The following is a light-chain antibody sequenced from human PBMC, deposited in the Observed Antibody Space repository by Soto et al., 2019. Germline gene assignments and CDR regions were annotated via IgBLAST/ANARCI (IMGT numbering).Light chain of an antibody. CDR2: DVS. J-gene: IGLJ2*01. CDR3: SSYTSSSIVV. CDR1: SSDVGAYNY. V-gene: IGLV2-14*03. Sequence: QSVLTQPASVSGSPGQSITISCTGTSSDVGAYNYVSWYQQHPGKAPKLMIFDVSNRPSGVSNRFSGSKSGNTASLTISGLRAEDEADYYCSSYTSSSIVVFGGGTKVTVL.